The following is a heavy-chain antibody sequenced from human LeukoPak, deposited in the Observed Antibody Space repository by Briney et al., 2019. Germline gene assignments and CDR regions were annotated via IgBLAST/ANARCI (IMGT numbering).Heavy chain of an antibody. Sequence: SETLSLTCTVSGGSISSYYWSWIRQPPGKGLEWIGYIYNSESTNYNPSLKSRVTISGDTSRNQVSLKLRSVTAADTAVYYCAKIRERTGMTFDSWGQGTLVTVSS. CDR1: GGSISSYY. CDR3: AKIRERTGMTFDS. D-gene: IGHD1-1*01. V-gene: IGHV4-59*08. CDR2: IYNSEST. J-gene: IGHJ4*02.